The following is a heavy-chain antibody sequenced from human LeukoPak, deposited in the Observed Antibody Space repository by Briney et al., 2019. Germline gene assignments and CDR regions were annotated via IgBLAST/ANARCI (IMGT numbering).Heavy chain of an antibody. CDR1: GGSISSSSYY. CDR3: ARQTENRIAAASFDY. V-gene: IGHV4-39*01. J-gene: IGHJ4*02. D-gene: IGHD6-13*01. CDR2: IYYSGST. Sequence: SETLSLTCTVSGGSISSSSYYWGWIRQPPGKGLEWIGSIYYSGSTYYNPSLKSRVTISVDASKNQFSLKLSSVTAADTAVYYCARQTENRIAAASFDYWGQGTLVTVSS.